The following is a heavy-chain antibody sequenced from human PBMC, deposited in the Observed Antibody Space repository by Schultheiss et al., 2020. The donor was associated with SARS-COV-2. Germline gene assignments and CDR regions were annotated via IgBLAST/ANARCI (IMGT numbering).Heavy chain of an antibody. CDR1: GGSISSYY. J-gene: IGHJ6*02. Sequence: SETLSLTCTVSGGSISSYYWSWIRQPAGKGLEWIGRIYTSGSTNYNPSLKSRVTMSVDTSKNQFSLKLSSVTAADTAVYYCARASIAAAGTLYYYGMDVWGQGTTVTVSS. CDR3: ARASIAAAGTLYYYGMDV. CDR2: IYTSGST. V-gene: IGHV4-4*07. D-gene: IGHD6-13*01.